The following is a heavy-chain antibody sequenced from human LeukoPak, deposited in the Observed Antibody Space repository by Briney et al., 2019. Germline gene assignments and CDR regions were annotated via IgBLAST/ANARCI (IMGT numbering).Heavy chain of an antibody. CDR2: IYYSGST. J-gene: IGHJ3*02. D-gene: IGHD5-24*01. Sequence: SETLSLTCTVPGGSISSSSYYWGWIRQPPGKGLEWIGSIYYSGSTYYNPSLKSRVTISVDTSKNQFSLKLSSVTAADTAVYYCARSFDGYNRVFAFDIWGQGTMVTVSS. V-gene: IGHV4-39*01. CDR3: ARSFDGYNRVFAFDI. CDR1: GGSISSSSYY.